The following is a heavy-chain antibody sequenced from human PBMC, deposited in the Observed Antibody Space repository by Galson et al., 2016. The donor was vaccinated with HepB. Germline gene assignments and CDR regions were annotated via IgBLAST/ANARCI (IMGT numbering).Heavy chain of an antibody. CDR1: GFTFDRYA. Sequence: SLRLSCAASGFTFDRYAMTWVRQAPGKGLQWVSSIGGSGSSTYYADSVKGRFTISRDNSKNTLYLQMNSLRVEDTAVYYCGREGPYQLQSVYYYAMDVWGKGTTVTVSS. D-gene: IGHD2-2*01. J-gene: IGHJ6*04. CDR3: GREGPYQLQSVYYYAMDV. V-gene: IGHV3-23*01. CDR2: IGGSGSST.